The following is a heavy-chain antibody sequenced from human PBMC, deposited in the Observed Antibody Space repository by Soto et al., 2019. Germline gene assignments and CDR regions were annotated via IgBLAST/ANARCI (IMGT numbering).Heavy chain of an antibody. CDR2: INAGNGNT. V-gene: IGHV1-3*01. CDR1: GYTFTSYA. D-gene: IGHD6-13*01. CDR3: ARDRRIAAAGRFDY. Sequence: ASVKVSCKASGYTFTSYAMHWVRQAPGQRLEWMGWINAGNGNTKYSQKFQGRVTITRDTSASTAYMELSSLRSEDTAVYYCARDRRIAAAGRFDYWGQGTLVTVSS. J-gene: IGHJ4*02.